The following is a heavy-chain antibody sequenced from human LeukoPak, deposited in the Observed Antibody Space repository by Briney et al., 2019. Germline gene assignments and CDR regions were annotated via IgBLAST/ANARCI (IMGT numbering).Heavy chain of an antibody. Sequence: GGSLRLSCAASGFTVSTKYMNWVRQAPGKGLEWVSILYSVSDTYYADSVKGRFTISRDSSKNILSLQMNNLRAEDTAVYYCARVGDHFHWYLDLWGRGTLVTVSS. CDR2: LYSVSDT. V-gene: IGHV3-53*01. CDR1: GFTVSTKY. D-gene: IGHD3-10*01. J-gene: IGHJ2*01. CDR3: ARVGDHFHWYLDL.